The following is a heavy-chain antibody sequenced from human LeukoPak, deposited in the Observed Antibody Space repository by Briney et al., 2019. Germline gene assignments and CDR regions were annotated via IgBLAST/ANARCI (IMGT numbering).Heavy chain of an antibody. J-gene: IGHJ4*02. Sequence: GESLKISCKGSGYSFTSYWIGWVRQMPGKGLEWMGIIYPGDSDTRYSPSFQGQVTISADKSISTAYLQWSSLKASDTAMYYCARHYFTYSGYDDNSFDYWGQGTLVTVSS. V-gene: IGHV5-51*01. CDR3: ARHYFTYSGYDDNSFDY. CDR2: IYPGDSDT. CDR1: GYSFTSYW. D-gene: IGHD5-12*01.